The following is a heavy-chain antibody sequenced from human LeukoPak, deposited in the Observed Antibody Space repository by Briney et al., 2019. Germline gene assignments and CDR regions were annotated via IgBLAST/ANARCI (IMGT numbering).Heavy chain of an antibody. Sequence: GGSLRLSCAASGFTFSSYSMNWVRQAPGKGLEWVAVISYDGSNKYYADSVKGRFTISRDNSKNTLYLQMNSLRAEDTAVYYCAKGRDIVVVVAAPWFDPWGQGTLVTVSS. D-gene: IGHD2-15*01. J-gene: IGHJ5*02. CDR2: ISYDGSNK. V-gene: IGHV3-30*18. CDR1: GFTFSSYS. CDR3: AKGRDIVVVVAAPWFDP.